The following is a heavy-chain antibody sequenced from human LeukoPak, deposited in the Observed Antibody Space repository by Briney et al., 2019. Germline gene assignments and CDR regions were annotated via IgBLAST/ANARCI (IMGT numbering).Heavy chain of an antibody. J-gene: IGHJ3*02. Sequence: PGGSLRLSCVASGFSLAIYGIHWVRQAPGKGLEWVIFIGFDGKDKFYADSVKGRFTISRDNSENTVDLQMNSLRPDDTATYYCVTTTSAYDIWGQGTLVTVSS. D-gene: IGHD1-1*01. V-gene: IGHV3-30*02. CDR1: GFSLAIYG. CDR2: IGFDGKDK. CDR3: VTTTSAYDI.